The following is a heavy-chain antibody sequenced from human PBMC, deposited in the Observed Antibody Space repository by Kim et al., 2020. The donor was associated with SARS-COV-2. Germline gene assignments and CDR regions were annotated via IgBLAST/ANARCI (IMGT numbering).Heavy chain of an antibody. CDR1: GFTFSSYG. D-gene: IGHD6-19*01. V-gene: IGHV3-30*18. CDR2: ISYDGSNK. CDR3: AKDLKRYIAVAGPRHYYYGMDV. J-gene: IGHJ6*02. Sequence: GGSLRLSCAASGFTFSSYGMHWVRQAPGKGLEWVAVISYDGSNKYYADSVKGRFTISRDNSKNTLYLQMNSLRAEDTAVYYCAKDLKRYIAVAGPRHYYYGMDVWGQGTTVTVSS.